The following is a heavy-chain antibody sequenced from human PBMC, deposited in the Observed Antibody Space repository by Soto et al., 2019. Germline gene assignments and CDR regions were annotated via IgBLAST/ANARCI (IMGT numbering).Heavy chain of an antibody. CDR2: IIPIFGTA. CDR1: GGTFSSYA. D-gene: IGHD6-13*01. J-gene: IGHJ3*02. CDR3: ARGRGYSSSWHDAFEI. V-gene: IGHV1-69*01. Sequence: GASVKVSCKASGGTFSSYAISWVRQAPGQGLEWMGGIIPIFGTANYAQKFQGRVTITADESTSTAYMELSSLRSEDTAVYYCARGRGYSSSWHDAFEIWGQGTMVTVSS.